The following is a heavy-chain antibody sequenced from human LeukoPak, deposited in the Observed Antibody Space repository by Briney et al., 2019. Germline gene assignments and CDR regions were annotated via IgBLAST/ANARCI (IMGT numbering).Heavy chain of an antibody. D-gene: IGHD2-2*01. CDR3: AREVVVVPAKNWFDP. CDR2: ITPYNGNT. V-gene: IGHV1-18*04. Sequence: ASVKVSCKASGYTFTGFVIPWGGQAPGQGLEWLGGITPYNGNTNYAQKLQGRDTMTTDTSTSTAYMELRSLRSDDTAVYYCAREVVVVPAKNWFDPWGQGTLVTVSS. J-gene: IGHJ5*02. CDR1: GYTFTGFV.